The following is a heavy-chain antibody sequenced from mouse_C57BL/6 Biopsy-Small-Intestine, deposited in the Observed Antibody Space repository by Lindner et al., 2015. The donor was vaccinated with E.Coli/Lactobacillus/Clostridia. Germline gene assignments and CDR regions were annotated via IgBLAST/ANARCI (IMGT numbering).Heavy chain of an antibody. J-gene: IGHJ2*01. V-gene: IGHV1-62-2*01. D-gene: IGHD2-1*01. CDR2: FYPGSGSI. CDR1: GYTFTEYT. CDR3: ARHEEGIYYGNFYFDY. Sequence: VQLQESGTELVKPGASVKLSCKASGYTFTEYTIHWVKQRSGQGLEWIGWFYPGSGSIKYNEKFKDKATLTADKSSSTVYMELSRLTSEDSAAYFCARHEEGIYYGNFYFDYWGQGTTLTVSS.